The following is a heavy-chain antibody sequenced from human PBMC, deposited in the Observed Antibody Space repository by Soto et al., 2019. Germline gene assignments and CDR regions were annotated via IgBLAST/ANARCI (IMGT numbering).Heavy chain of an antibody. J-gene: IGHJ4*02. CDR3: ARVLSRYRYFDY. D-gene: IGHD3-16*02. Sequence: GGSLRLSCAASGFGFTFSTSAMSWVRQAPGKGLVWVSRINSDGSSTSYADSVKGRFTISRDNAKNTLYLQMNSLRAEDTAVYYCARVLSRYRYFDYWGQGTLVTVSS. V-gene: IGHV3-74*01. CDR2: INSDGSST. CDR1: GFGFTFSTSA.